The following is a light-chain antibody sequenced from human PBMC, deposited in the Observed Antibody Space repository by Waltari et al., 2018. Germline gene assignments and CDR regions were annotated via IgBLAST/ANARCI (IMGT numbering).Light chain of an antibody. CDR3: SSYTSSRAIFV. CDR1: GSRVGRHAS. CDR2: DVN. V-gene: IGLV2-14*01. Sequence: QSALTQPASAPRPPGQAITTYCPGTGSRVGRHASVALYQRHPGKVPKVMIYDVNKRPSGVSDRFSGSKSGYTASLTISGLQAQDEADYYCSSYTSSRAIFVFGIGTKVTVL. J-gene: IGLJ1*01.